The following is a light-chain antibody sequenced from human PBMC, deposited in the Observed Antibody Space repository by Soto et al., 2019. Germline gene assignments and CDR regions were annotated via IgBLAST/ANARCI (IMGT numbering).Light chain of an antibody. V-gene: IGKV3-20*01. J-gene: IGKJ2*01. CDR1: QSVSSSY. CDR3: HQYGSSPYT. Sequence: EIVLTQSPGTLPLSPGERATLSCRASQSVSSSYLAWYQQKPGQAPRLLIYGASSRATGIPDRFSGSGSGTDFTLTISRLEPEDFAVYYCHQYGSSPYTFGQGTKLEIK. CDR2: GAS.